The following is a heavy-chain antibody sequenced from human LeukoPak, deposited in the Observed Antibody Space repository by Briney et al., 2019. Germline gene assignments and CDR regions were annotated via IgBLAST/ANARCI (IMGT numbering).Heavy chain of an antibody. J-gene: IGHJ6*02. CDR2: IWYDGSNK. D-gene: IGHD6-6*01. V-gene: IGHV3-33*01. CDR1: GFTFSSYG. Sequence: GGSLRLSCAASGFTFSSYGMHWVRQAPGKGLEWVAVIWYDGSNKYYADSVKGRFTISRDNSKNTLYLQMNSLRAEDTAVYYCARRLRERGSSSPYYYYGMDVWGQGTTVTVSS. CDR3: ARRLRERGSSSPYYYYGMDV.